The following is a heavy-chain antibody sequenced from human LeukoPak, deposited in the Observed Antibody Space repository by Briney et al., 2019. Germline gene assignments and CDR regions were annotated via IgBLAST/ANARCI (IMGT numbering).Heavy chain of an antibody. CDR3: ATTGYSSHWEYY. J-gene: IGHJ4*02. Sequence: GESLKISCKVFGYSLTSYWIGWSRQMPEKGLEWMGIINPGDSDTRYSPSFQGQVTISVDKSITTAYLQWSSLEVSDTAMYYCATTGYSSHWEYYWGQGTLVTVSS. D-gene: IGHD6-13*01. V-gene: IGHV5-51*01. CDR1: GYSLTSYW. CDR2: INPGDSDT.